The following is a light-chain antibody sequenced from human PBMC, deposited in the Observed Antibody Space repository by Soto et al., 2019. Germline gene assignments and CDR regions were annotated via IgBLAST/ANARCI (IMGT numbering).Light chain of an antibody. V-gene: IGLV2-14*03. J-gene: IGLJ2*01. CDR1: SSDVGGYNY. Sequence: QSALTQPASVSASPGQSITISCTGTSSDVGGYNYVSWYQQHPGKAPKLMIYDVSSRPSGVSNRFSGSKSGNTASLTISGLQAEDEAYYYCSSYTNSLTSHVIFGGGTKLTVL. CDR3: SSYTNSLTSHVI. CDR2: DVS.